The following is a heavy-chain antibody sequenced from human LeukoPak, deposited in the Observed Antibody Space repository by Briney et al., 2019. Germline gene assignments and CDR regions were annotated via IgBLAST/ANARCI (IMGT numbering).Heavy chain of an antibody. CDR1: GFTFSSYW. CDR3: AKDFSAGGNYGYGRFDP. V-gene: IGHV3-23*01. D-gene: IGHD4-17*01. Sequence: GGTLRLSCAASGFTFSSYWMSWVRQAPGKGLEWVSAISGSGDYSNSADSVKGRFTISRDNSENTLYLQMNSLRAEDTGVYYCAKDFSAGGNYGYGRFDPWGQGTLVTVSS. J-gene: IGHJ5*02. CDR2: ISGSGDYS.